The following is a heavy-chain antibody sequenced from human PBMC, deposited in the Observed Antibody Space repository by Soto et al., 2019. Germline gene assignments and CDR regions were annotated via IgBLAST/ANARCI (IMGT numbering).Heavy chain of an antibody. Sequence: QVQLQESGPGLVKPSQTLSLTCTVSGGSIKNAAYYWSWVRRHPGEGLEWIGYVFHTGTTYYNASLKSRVTISVDTSNNQFSLKLNSVTGADTAIYYCATIERIAWGFDQWGQGTLVTVSS. CDR3: ATIERIAWGFDQ. D-gene: IGHD1-26*01. CDR2: VFHTGTT. CDR1: GGSIKNAAYY. J-gene: IGHJ4*02. V-gene: IGHV4-31*03.